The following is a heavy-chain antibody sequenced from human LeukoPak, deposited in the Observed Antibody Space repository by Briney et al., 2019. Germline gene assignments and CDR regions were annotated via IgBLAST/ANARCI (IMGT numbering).Heavy chain of an antibody. Sequence: ASVKVSCKASGYTFTGYYMHWVRQAPGQGLEWMGRINPNSSGTNYAQKFQGRVTMTRDTSISTAYMELSRLRSDDTAVYYCARTAGGNSHFDYWGQGTLVTVSS. D-gene: IGHD4-23*01. V-gene: IGHV1-2*06. CDR2: INPNSSGT. J-gene: IGHJ4*02. CDR3: ARTAGGNSHFDY. CDR1: GYTFTGYY.